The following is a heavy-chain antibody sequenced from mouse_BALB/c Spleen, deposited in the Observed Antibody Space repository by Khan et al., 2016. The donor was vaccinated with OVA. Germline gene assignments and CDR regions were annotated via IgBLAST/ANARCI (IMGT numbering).Heavy chain of an antibody. Sequence: QIQLVQSGAELARPGASVKMSCKASGYTFTSYTIHWIKKRPGQGLEWIGYINPSNGYTNYNQKFKDKATLTTDKSSTTAYLQLSSLTSDDSAVNNVVRDRAYHRNEGCFAYWGQGTLVTVSA. D-gene: IGHD2-14*01. CDR2: INPSNGYT. CDR3: VRDRAYHRNEGCFAY. CDR1: GYTFTSYT. J-gene: IGHJ3*01. V-gene: IGHV1-4*01.